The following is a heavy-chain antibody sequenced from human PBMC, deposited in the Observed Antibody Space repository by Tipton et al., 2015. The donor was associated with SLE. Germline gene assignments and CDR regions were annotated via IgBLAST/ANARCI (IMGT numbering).Heavy chain of an antibody. CDR3: GRVYSSGWPIDY. CDR1: GGSISSSSFY. CDR2: VNDSGSP. D-gene: IGHD6-25*01. Sequence: TLSLTCTVSGGSISSSSFYWGWIRQPPGKGLEWIGEVNDSGSPDYNPSLKSRVTISIDTSKNQFSLKVTSVTAADTAVYYCGRVYSSGWPIDYWGQGTLVTVSS. J-gene: IGHJ4*02. V-gene: IGHV4-39*07.